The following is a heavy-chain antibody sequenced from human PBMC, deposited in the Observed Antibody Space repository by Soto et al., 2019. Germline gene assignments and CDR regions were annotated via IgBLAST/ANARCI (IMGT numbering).Heavy chain of an antibody. J-gene: IGHJ5*02. Sequence: VQLQESGPGLAKPSETLSLTCTVSGGSISSFYWSWIRQPPGKGLEWIGNVFYSGSNIYNPSLKSRVTISVDTSKNQFSLNLSSVTAADTAVYYCAKEICDPNGCYGRWLDPWGQGTLVTVSS. D-gene: IGHD2-15*01. V-gene: IGHV4-59*01. CDR1: GGSISSFY. CDR2: VFYSGSN. CDR3: AKEICDPNGCYGRWLDP.